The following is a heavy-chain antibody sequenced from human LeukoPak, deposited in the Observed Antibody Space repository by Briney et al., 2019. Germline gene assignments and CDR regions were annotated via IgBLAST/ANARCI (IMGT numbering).Heavy chain of an antibody. V-gene: IGHV4-30-4*08. Sequence: SETLSLTCTVSGGSISSGDYYWSWIRQPPGKGLEYIGYIYYSGSTYYNPSLKSRVTISEDTSKNQFSLQLNSVTAADTAVYYCARIKPLKDAFDIWGQGTMVTVSS. J-gene: IGHJ3*02. CDR2: IYYSGST. CDR1: GGSISSGDYY. CDR3: ARIKPLKDAFDI.